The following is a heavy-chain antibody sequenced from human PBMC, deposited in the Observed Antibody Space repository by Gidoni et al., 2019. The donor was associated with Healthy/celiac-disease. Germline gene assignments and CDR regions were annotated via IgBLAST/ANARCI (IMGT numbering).Heavy chain of an antibody. CDR3: ARAGLYGSGRSG. D-gene: IGHD3-10*01. Sequence: EVQLVESGGGVIQPGGSLRLSCAASGFTVSSNYMSGVRPAPGQGLGWVSVIYSGGSTYYADSVKGRFTISRDNSKNPVYLRMNSLRAEDTAVYYCARAGLYGSGRSGWGQGTLVTVSS. CDR2: IYSGGST. J-gene: IGHJ4*02. V-gene: IGHV3-53*01. CDR1: GFTVSSNY.